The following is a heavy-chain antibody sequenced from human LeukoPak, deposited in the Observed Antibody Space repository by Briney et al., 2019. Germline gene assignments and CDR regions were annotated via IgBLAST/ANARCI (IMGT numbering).Heavy chain of an antibody. Sequence: GGSLRLSCAASGFTFSSYGMSWVRQAPGKGLEWVSGISGSGTSTYYADSVKGRFTISRDNAKNSLYLQMNSLRAEDTAVYYCARYDDYGDYPHDYWGQGTLVTVSS. D-gene: IGHD4-17*01. CDR1: GFTFSSYG. J-gene: IGHJ4*02. V-gene: IGHV3-23*01. CDR3: ARYDDYGDYPHDY. CDR2: ISGSGTST.